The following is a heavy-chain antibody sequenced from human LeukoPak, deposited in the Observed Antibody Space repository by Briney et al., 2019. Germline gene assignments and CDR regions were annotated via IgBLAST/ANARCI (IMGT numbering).Heavy chain of an antibody. J-gene: IGHJ4*02. CDR1: GFTFDNHR. D-gene: IGHD1-26*01. V-gene: IGHV3-23*01. Sequence: GGSLRLSCAASGFTFDNHRMSWVRQAPGKGLEWVSTVNADGGNTYYADSVKGRFTISRDNSKSTLILQMNSLRVEDTALYYCTKRVKYGGTWDHFADWGQGTLVTVSS. CDR3: TKRVKYGGTWDHFAD. CDR2: VNADGGNT.